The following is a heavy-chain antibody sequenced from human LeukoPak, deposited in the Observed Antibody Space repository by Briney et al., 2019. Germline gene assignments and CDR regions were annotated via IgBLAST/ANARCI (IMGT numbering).Heavy chain of an antibody. CDR1: GYTFTSYY. CDR3: AQQLVPPYYYYYMDV. J-gene: IGHJ6*03. CDR2: INPSGGST. D-gene: IGHD6-6*01. V-gene: IGHV1-46*01. Sequence: GASVKVSCKASGYTFTSYYMHWVRQAPGQGLEWMGIINPSGGSTSYVQKFQGRVTMTRDTSTSTVYMELSSLRSEDTAVYYCAQQLVPPYYYYYMDVWGKGTTVTVSS.